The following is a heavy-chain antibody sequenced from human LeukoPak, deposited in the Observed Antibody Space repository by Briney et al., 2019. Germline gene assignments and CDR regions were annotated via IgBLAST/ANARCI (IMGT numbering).Heavy chain of an antibody. CDR2: MYSGGST. CDR3: ARGLWASPAD. J-gene: IGHJ1*01. D-gene: IGHD3-16*01. CDR1: GFFIISNY. V-gene: IGHV3-53*01. Sequence: GSLLLSCAASGFFIISNYMSWVRRAAGKGVEWGSVMYSGGSTYYADSVKGRVTISRDNSNNTVYLQMNSLRAEDTAVYYFARGLWASPADWGQGTLVTVSS.